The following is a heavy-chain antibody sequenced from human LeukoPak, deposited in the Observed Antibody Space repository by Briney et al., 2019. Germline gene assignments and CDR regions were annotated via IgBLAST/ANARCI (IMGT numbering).Heavy chain of an antibody. Sequence: LETLSLTCAVSEYAITSGYYWSWIRQPAGKGLEWIGRIYSSGSTNYNPSLKSRVTMSVDTSKNQFSLKLTSVTAADTAVYYCARGVYGSGDYWGQGTLVTVSS. CDR2: IYSSGST. V-gene: IGHV4-4*07. D-gene: IGHD3-10*01. J-gene: IGHJ4*02. CDR1: EYAITSGYY. CDR3: ARGVYGSGDY.